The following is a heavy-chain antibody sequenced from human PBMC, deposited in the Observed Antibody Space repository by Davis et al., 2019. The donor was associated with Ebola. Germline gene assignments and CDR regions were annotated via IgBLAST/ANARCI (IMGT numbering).Heavy chain of an antibody. J-gene: IGHJ1*01. CDR3: ARDGSGSYYEDSGHTSVIGYFQH. Sequence: SVKVSCKASGYTFTSYGISWVRQAPGQGLEWMGGIIPIFGTANYAQKFQGRVTITADESTSTAYMELSSLRSEDTAVYYCARDGSGSYYEDSGHTSVIGYFQHWGQGTLVTVSS. CDR1: GYTFTSYG. D-gene: IGHD3-10*01. V-gene: IGHV1-69*13. CDR2: IIPIFGTA.